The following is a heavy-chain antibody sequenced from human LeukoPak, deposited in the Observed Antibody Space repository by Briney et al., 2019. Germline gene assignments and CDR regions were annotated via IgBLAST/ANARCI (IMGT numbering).Heavy chain of an antibody. CDR1: GGSISSYY. J-gene: IGHJ5*02. Sequence: SETLSLTCPVSGGSISSYYWSWIRQPAGKGLEWIGRIYTSGSTNYNPSLKSRVTMSVDTSKNQFSLKLSSVTAADTAVYYCARDRRLRYNWNDRDWFDPWGQGTLVTVSS. D-gene: IGHD1-1*01. CDR3: ARDRRLRYNWNDRDWFDP. CDR2: IYTSGST. V-gene: IGHV4-4*07.